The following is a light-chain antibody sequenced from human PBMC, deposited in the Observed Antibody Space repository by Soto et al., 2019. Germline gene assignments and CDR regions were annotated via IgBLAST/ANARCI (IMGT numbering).Light chain of an antibody. CDR1: QSVLYSSNNKNY. CDR2: WAS. V-gene: IGKV4-1*01. Sequence: DIVMTQSPDSLAVSLGERATINCKSSQSVLYSSNNKNYLAWYQQKAGQPPNLLIYWASTRESGVPDRFSGSGSGTDFTLTISSLQAEDVAVYYCQQYYSTPLTFSGGTKVEIK. CDR3: QQYYSTPLT. J-gene: IGKJ4*01.